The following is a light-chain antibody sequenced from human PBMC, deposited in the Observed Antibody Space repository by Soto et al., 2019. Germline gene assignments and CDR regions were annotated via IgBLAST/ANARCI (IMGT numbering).Light chain of an antibody. CDR3: QQYDSSPLT. J-gene: IGKJ4*01. CDR1: QSVSSSY. V-gene: IGKV3-20*01. Sequence: EIVLTQSPGTLSLSPGERATLSCRASQSVSSSYLAWYQQKPGQAPRLLIYGASSRATGIPDRFSGSGSGTDFTLNISRLEPEDFAVYYCQQYDSSPLTFGGGTNVEIK. CDR2: GAS.